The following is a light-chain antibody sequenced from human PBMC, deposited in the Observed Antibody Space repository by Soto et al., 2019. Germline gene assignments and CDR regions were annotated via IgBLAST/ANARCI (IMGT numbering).Light chain of an antibody. V-gene: IGKV3-20*01. CDR1: QSVSRY. J-gene: IGKJ1*01. CDR2: GAS. CDR3: QQYDSSPKT. Sequence: EIVLTQSPATLSLPPGERATLSCRASQSVSRYLAWYQQKPGQAPRLLIYGASSRATGIPDRFSGSGSVTDFTLTISRLEPEDFAVYYCQQYDSSPKTFGQGTKVDIK.